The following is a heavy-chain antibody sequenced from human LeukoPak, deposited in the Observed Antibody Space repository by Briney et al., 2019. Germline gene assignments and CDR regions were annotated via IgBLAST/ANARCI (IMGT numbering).Heavy chain of an antibody. D-gene: IGHD1-1*01. Sequence: SVKVSCKASGGTFSSYAISWVRQAPGQGLEWMGGIIPIFGTANYAQKFQGRVTITADESTSTAYMELSSLRSEDTAVYYCARGVQLERRGKVSYYYMDVWGKGTTVTVSS. V-gene: IGHV1-69*01. CDR1: GGTFSSYA. CDR2: IIPIFGTA. J-gene: IGHJ6*03. CDR3: ARGVQLERRGKVSYYYMDV.